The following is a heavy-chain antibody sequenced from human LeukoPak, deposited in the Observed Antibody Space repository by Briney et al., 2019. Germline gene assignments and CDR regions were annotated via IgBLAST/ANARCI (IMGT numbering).Heavy chain of an antibody. CDR2: ISYDGSNK. CDR1: GFTFSSYA. CDR3: ARDLLSFDSWQWLAPYY. D-gene: IGHD6-19*01. V-gene: IGHV3-30-3*01. Sequence: QAGGSLRLSCAASGFTFSSYAMHWVRQAPGKGLEWAAVISYDGSNKYYADSVKGRFTISRDNSKNTLYLQMNSLRGDDTAVYYCARDLLSFDSWQWLAPYYWGQGTLVTVSS. J-gene: IGHJ4*02.